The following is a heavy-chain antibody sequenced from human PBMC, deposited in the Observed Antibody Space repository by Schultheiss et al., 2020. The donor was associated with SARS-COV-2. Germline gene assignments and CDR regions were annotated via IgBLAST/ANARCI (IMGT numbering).Heavy chain of an antibody. D-gene: IGHD6-19*01. Sequence: GASLKISCAASGFTFSNYAMHWVRQAPGKGLEWVAITSYDGTNKYYADSVKGRFTISRDNSRNTLSLQMNSLRTEDTAVYYCAKEVLEVAGRHYGMDVWGQGTTVTVSS. V-gene: IGHV3-30*04. CDR1: GFTFSNYA. CDR2: TSYDGTNK. J-gene: IGHJ6*02. CDR3: AKEVLEVAGRHYGMDV.